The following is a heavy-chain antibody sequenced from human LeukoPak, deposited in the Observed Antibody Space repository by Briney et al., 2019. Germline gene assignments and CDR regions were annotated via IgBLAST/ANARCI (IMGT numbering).Heavy chain of an antibody. J-gene: IGHJ6*03. CDR2: IIPILGIA. CDR1: GGTFSSYT. V-gene: IGHV1-69*02. Sequence: SVKVSCKASGGTFSSYTISWLRQAPGQRLEWMGRIIPILGIANYAQKFQGRVTITADKSTSTAYMELSSLRSEDTAVYYCARGVRVVPAANYYYYYYMDVWGKGTTVTVSS. D-gene: IGHD2-2*01. CDR3: ARGVRVVPAANYYYYYYMDV.